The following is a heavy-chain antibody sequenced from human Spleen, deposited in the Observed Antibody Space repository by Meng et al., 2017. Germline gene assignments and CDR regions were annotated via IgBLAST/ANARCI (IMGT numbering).Heavy chain of an antibody. J-gene: IGHJ4*02. V-gene: IGHV3-9*01. CDR2: ISWNSDSI. CDR3: RTYDYDSSPFDY. D-gene: IGHD3-22*01. Sequence: GGSLRLSCAASGFTFDDYAMHWVRQAPGKGLEWVSGISWNSDSIGYADSVKGRFTISRDNSKNTLYLQMNSLRAEDTAVYYCRTYDYDSSPFDYWGQGTLVTVSS. CDR1: GFTFDDYA.